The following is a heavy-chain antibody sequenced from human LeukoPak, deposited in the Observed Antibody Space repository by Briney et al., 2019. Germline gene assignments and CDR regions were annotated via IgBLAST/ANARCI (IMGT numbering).Heavy chain of an antibody. CDR2: ISSSSSYI. V-gene: IGHV3-21*01. CDR3: ARVGARAAAFYYGMDV. D-gene: IGHD2-15*01. Sequence: PGGSLRLSCAASGFTFSSCSMNWVRQAPGKGLEWVSSISSSSSYIYYADSVKGRFTISRDNAKNSLYLQMNSLRAEDTAVYYCARVGARAAAFYYGMDVWGQGTTVTVSS. J-gene: IGHJ6*02. CDR1: GFTFSSCS.